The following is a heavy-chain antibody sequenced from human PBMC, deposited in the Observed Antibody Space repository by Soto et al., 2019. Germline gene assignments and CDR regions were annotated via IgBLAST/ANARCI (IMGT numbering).Heavy chain of an antibody. V-gene: IGHV4-4*02. D-gene: IGHD6-19*01. Sequence: QVQLQESGPGVVKPLGTLALTCTVSGGSISTNNWWMWVRQSPEKGLEWIGEIYHSGTTNYNPSSNSRVAMSVEKSNNQFSLMLTSVTAEDTAIYYCAREGGAGTYMGFDYWGQGTLVTVSS. CDR3: AREGGAGTYMGFDY. J-gene: IGHJ4*02. CDR2: IYHSGTT. CDR1: GGSISTNNW.